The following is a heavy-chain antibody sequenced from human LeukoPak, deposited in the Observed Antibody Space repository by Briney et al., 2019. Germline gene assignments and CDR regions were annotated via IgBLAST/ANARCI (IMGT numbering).Heavy chain of an antibody. Sequence: GASVKVSCKASGYTFTGYYMHWVRQAPGQGLEWMGWINPNSGGTNYAQKFQGRVTMTRDTSISTAYMELSSLRSEDTAVYYCARLDYDNWFYKMDWGQGTLVTVSS. CDR2: INPNSGGT. V-gene: IGHV1-2*02. D-gene: IGHD4-17*01. CDR3: ARLDYDNWFYKMD. J-gene: IGHJ4*02. CDR1: GYTFTGYY.